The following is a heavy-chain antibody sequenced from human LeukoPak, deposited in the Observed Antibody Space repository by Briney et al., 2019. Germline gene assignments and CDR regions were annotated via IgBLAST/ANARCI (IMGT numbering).Heavy chain of an antibody. CDR1: GGSISSGSYY. D-gene: IGHD2-2*01. V-gene: IGHV4-61*02. Sequence: PSETLSLTCTVSGGSISSGSYYWSWIRQPAGKGLEWIGRIYTSGSTNYNPSLKSRVTISVDTSKNQFSLKLSSVTAADTAVYYCARYRRDDAFDIWGQGTMVTVSS. CDR3: ARYRRDDAFDI. CDR2: IYTSGST. J-gene: IGHJ3*02.